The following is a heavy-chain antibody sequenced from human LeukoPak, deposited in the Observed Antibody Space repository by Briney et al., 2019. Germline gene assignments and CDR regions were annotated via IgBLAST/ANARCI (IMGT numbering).Heavy chain of an antibody. V-gene: IGHV1-18*01. CDR1: GCTFSSYA. D-gene: IGHD3-10*01. J-gene: IGHJ4*02. Sequence: ASVKVSCKASGCTFSSYAISWLRQAPGQGLEWMGWISAYNGNTNYAQKLQGRVTMTTDTSTSTAYMELRSLRSDDTAVYYCARVGADITMVRGVISDYWGQGTLVTVSS. CDR2: ISAYNGNT. CDR3: ARVGADITMVRGVISDY.